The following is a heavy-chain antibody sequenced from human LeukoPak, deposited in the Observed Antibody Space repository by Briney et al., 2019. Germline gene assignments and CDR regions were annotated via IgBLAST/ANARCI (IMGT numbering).Heavy chain of an antibody. V-gene: IGHV3-23*01. D-gene: IGHD3-10*01. CDR2: ISGRGGST. CDR1: GFTFSSYA. CDR3: AKDLLWFGELFQYYGMDV. J-gene: IGHJ6*02. Sequence: GGSLRLSCAASGFTFSSYAMSWVRQAPGKGLEWVSAISGRGGSTYYADSVEGRFTISRDNSKNTLYLQMNSLRAEDTAVYYCAKDLLWFGELFQYYGMDVWGQGTTVTVSS.